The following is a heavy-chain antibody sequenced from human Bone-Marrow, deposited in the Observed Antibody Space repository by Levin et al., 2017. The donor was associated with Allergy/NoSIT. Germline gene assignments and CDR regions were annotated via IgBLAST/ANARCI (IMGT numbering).Heavy chain of an antibody. V-gene: IGHV3-9*01. J-gene: IGHJ4*02. D-gene: IGHD5-12*01. CDR1: GFRFDDSA. Sequence: RPGGSLRLSCAASGFRFDDSAMHWVRQAPGKGLEWVSGISWNSGSIYYADSVKGRFTISRDNAKNSLFLQMNSLRAEDTALYYCAKEPGMAMIKGFIDYWGQGTLITVSS. CDR3: AKEPGMAMIKGFIDY. CDR2: ISWNSGSI.